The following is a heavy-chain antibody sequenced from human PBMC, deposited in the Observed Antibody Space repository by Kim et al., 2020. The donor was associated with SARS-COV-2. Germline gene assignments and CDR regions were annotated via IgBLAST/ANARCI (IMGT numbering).Heavy chain of an antibody. Sequence: ASVKVSCKASGYTFTSYGISWVRQAPGQGLEWMGWISAYNGNTHYAQKLQGRVTMTTDTSTSTAYMELRSLRSDDTAVYYCAREREYSSSWGLGYYYYGMDVLGKGTTVTVSS. V-gene: IGHV1-18*04. CDR3: AREREYSSSWGLGYYYYGMDV. CDR2: ISAYNGNT. CDR1: GYTFTSYG. D-gene: IGHD6-13*01. J-gene: IGHJ6*04.